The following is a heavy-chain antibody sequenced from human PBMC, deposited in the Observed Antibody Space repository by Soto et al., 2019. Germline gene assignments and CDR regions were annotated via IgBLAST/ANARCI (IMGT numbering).Heavy chain of an antibody. CDR1: GFTFSDYY. CDR2: ISSSSSYT. Sequence: PGGSLRLSCAASGFTFSDYYMSWIRQAPGKGLEWVSYISSSSSYTNYADSVKGRFTISRDNAKNSLYLQMNSLRAEDTAVYYCARALYDILTGYAFDIWGRGTMVTVSS. D-gene: IGHD3-9*01. V-gene: IGHV3-11*06. J-gene: IGHJ3*02. CDR3: ARALYDILTGYAFDI.